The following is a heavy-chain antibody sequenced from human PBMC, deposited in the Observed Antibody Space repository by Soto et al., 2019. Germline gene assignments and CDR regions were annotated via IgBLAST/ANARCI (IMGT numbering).Heavy chain of an antibody. CDR1: GYTFTSYG. Sequence: ASVKVSCKASGYTFTSYGISWVRQAPGQGLEWMGWISAYNGNTNYAQKLQGRVTMTTDTSTSTAYMELRSLRSDDTAVYYCARGPAARDYYHGMDVWGQGTTVTVSS. CDR3: ARGPAARDYYHGMDV. J-gene: IGHJ6*02. V-gene: IGHV1-18*01. D-gene: IGHD2-2*01. CDR2: ISAYNGNT.